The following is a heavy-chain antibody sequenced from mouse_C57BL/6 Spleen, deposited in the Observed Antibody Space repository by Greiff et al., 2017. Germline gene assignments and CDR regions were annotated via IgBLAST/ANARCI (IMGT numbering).Heavy chain of an antibody. CDR3: AREARGFDY. CDR1: GYTFTDYY. CDR2: LNPYNGGT. Sequence: VQLQQSGPVLVKPGASVKMSCKASGYTFTDYYMNWVKQSHGKSLEWIGVLNPYNGGTSYNQKFKGKATLTVDKSSSTAYMELNSLTSEDSAVYYCAREARGFDYWGQGTTLTVSS. V-gene: IGHV1-19*01. J-gene: IGHJ2*01.